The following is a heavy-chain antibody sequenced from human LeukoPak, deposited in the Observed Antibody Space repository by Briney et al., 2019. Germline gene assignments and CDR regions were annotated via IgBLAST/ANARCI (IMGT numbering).Heavy chain of an antibody. CDR1: GYTFTSYG. CDR2: IIPIFGTA. CDR3: ARDRSSESGNLDY. Sequence: SVKVSCKASGYTFTSYGISWVRQAPGQGLEWMGGIIPIFGTANYAQKFQGRVTITADESTSTAYMELSSLRSEDTAVYYCARDRSSESGNLDYWGQGTLVTVSS. D-gene: IGHD4-23*01. V-gene: IGHV1-69*13. J-gene: IGHJ4*02.